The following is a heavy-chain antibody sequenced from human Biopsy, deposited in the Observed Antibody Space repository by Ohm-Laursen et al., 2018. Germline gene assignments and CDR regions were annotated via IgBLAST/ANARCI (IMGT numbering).Heavy chain of an antibody. CDR2: IYDRGSTA. CDR3: ARGRRTSGWPYFDN. V-gene: IGHV4-61*01. Sequence: SETLSLTWTVSGDSVSSGSFYWTWIRQPPGQGLEYIGYIYDRGSTANYNPSLKNRVTMSVDTSKNQFYLKLYSVTAADTAVYYCARGRRTSGWPYFDNWGQGALVIVSP. CDR1: GDSVSSGSFY. D-gene: IGHD6-19*01. J-gene: IGHJ4*02.